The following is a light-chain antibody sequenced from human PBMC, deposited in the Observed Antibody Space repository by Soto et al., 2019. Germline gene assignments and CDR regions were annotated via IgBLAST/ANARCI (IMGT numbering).Light chain of an antibody. V-gene: IGKV1-12*01. CDR2: GAY. CDR3: QQTHDLPRT. CDR1: QYIGTS. Sequence: DIPMTQSPSSVSASLGDRVTITCRASQYIGTSLAWYQQRPGEAPKLRIYGAYRLHVGVPSRFTASGSGTDVTLTITSLQPEDFGIYFCQQTHDLPRTFGLGTKVEF. J-gene: IGKJ4*01.